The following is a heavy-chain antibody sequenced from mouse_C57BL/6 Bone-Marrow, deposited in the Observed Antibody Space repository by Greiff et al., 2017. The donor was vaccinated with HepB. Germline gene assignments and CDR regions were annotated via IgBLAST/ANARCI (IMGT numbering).Heavy chain of an antibody. V-gene: IGHV15-2*01. D-gene: IGHD1-1*01. CDR2: ILPSIGRT. CDR1: DSEVFPIAY. J-gene: IGHJ1*03. CDR3: ARRGVFITTVYWDFDV. Sequence: QVQLQQSGSELRSPGSSVKLSCKDFDSEVFPIAYMSWVRQKPGHGFEWIGGILPSIGRTIYGEKFEDKATLDADTLSNTAYLELNSLTSEDSAIYYCARRGVFITTVYWDFDVWGTGTTVTVSS.